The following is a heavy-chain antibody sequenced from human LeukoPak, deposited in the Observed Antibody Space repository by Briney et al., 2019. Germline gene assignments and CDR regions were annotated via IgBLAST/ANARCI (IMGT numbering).Heavy chain of an antibody. J-gene: IGHJ4*02. CDR1: GFTFSTYG. D-gene: IGHD3-22*01. CDR3: VRDWGYDSSGYWQKYFDT. CDR2: ISGSGDNT. Sequence: GGSLRLSCAASGFTFSTYGMTWVRQAPGKGLEWVSGISGSGDNTWYADSVKGRFTISRDNAKNTVHLQMNSLRAEDTAVYYCVRDWGYDSSGYWQKYFDTWGQGTLVTVSS. V-gene: IGHV3-23*01.